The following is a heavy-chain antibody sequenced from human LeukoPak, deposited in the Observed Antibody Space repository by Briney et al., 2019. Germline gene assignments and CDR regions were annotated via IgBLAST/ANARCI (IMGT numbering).Heavy chain of an antibody. CDR1: GFTFSSYS. J-gene: IGHJ4*02. Sequence: GGSLRLSCAASGFTFSSYSMNWVRQAPGKGLEWVSSISSSSSYIYYADSVKGRFTISRDNSKNTVYLQMNSLRAEDTAVYYCARDPEVIAPATGTFDYWGQGTLVTVSS. V-gene: IGHV3-21*01. CDR2: ISSSSSYI. CDR3: ARDPEVIAPATGTFDY. D-gene: IGHD6-13*01.